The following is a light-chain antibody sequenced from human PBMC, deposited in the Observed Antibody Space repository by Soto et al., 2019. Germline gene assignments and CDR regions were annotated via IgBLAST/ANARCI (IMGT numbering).Light chain of an antibody. J-gene: IGKJ1*01. CDR1: QSLLHSNGYNY. Sequence: DIVTTQSPLSLPVSPGEPATISCRSSQSLLHSNGYNYMDWYVQKPGRSPQLLIYLGSNRASGAPDRFSGSGSGTDFTLEISRVEAEDVGIYYCMQALESPWTFGQGTKVEIK. V-gene: IGKV2-28*01. CDR2: LGS. CDR3: MQALESPWT.